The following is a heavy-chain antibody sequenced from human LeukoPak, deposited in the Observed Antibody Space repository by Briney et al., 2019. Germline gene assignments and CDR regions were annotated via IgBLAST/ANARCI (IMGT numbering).Heavy chain of an antibody. CDR2: ITTYNGNT. V-gene: IGHV1-18*01. Sequence: ASVKVSCKASGYTFTSYPISWVRQAPGQGLEWMGWITTYNGNTNYAQKLQGRVTMTTDTSTSTAYMDLRGLRSDDTAVYYCAGGYDYGDYVGDFDYWGQGTLVTVSS. J-gene: IGHJ4*02. CDR1: GYTFTSYP. CDR3: AGGYDYGDYVGDFDY. D-gene: IGHD4-17*01.